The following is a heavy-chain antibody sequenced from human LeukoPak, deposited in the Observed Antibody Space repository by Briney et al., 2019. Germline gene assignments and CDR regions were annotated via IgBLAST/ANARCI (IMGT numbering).Heavy chain of an antibody. CDR2: INHSGST. J-gene: IGHJ5*02. Sequence: SETLSLTCAVYGGSFSGYYWSWIRQPPGKGLEWIGEINHSGSTNYNPSLKSRVTISVHTSKNQFSLKLSSVTAADTAVYYCARGPRVGYCSSTSCYSWFDPWGQGTLVTVSS. V-gene: IGHV4-34*01. CDR1: GGSFSGYY. D-gene: IGHD2-2*02. CDR3: ARGPRVGYCSSTSCYSWFDP.